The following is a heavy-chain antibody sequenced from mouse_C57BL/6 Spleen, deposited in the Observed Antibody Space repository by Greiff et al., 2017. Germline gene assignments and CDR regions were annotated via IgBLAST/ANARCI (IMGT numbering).Heavy chain of an antibody. CDR2: IYPRSGNT. J-gene: IGHJ3*01. D-gene: IGHD1-1*01. V-gene: IGHV1-81*01. Sequence: VQLQESGAELARPGASVKLSCKASGYTFTSYGISWVKQRTGQGLEWIGEIYPRSGNTYSNEKFKGKATLTADKSSSTAYMQLSILTSEDSAVYFCADYAPFAYGGQGTLGTVSA. CDR3: ADYAPFAY. CDR1: GYTFTSYG.